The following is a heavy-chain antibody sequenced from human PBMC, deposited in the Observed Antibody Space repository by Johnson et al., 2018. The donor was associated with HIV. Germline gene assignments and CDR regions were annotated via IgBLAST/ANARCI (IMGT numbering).Heavy chain of an antibody. V-gene: IGHV3-30*04. CDR2: LSYDGSNK. D-gene: IGHD3-16*01. CDR3: ARVDRPDAYYRYAFDI. CDR1: GFTFSSYA. Sequence: QVQLVESGGGVVQPGRSLRLSCAASGFTFSSYAMHWVRQAPGKGLEWVAVLSYDGSNKYYADSVKGRFTISRDNSKNTLYLQMNSLRAEDTAVYYCARVDRPDAYYRYAFDIWGQGTMVTVSS. J-gene: IGHJ3*02.